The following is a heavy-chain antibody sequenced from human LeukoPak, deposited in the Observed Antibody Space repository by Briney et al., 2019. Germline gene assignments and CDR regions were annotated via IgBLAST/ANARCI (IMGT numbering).Heavy chain of an antibody. D-gene: IGHD3-22*01. CDR1: GDTFSSYA. Sequence: GASVKVSCKASGDTFSSYAFSWVRQAPGQGLEWVGGIIPIFGTANYAQKFQDRVPITADKSTSTAYVELSSLRSDDTAVYYCARDPYYYDSSGYPFDYWGQGTLVTVSS. CDR2: IIPIFGTA. CDR3: ARDPYYYDSSGYPFDY. V-gene: IGHV1-69*06. J-gene: IGHJ4*02.